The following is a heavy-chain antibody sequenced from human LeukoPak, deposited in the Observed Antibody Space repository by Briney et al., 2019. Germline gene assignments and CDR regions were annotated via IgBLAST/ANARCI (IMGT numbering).Heavy chain of an antibody. J-gene: IGHJ4*02. Sequence: SVKVSCKASVYTFTAYSMHWVRQAPGQGLEWMGRIIPILDLTKYAPKIQDRVTITADKSTSTAYMELNSLRSEDTAVYFCARDSGRPPTSFDYWGQGTLVTVSS. CDR3: ARDSGRPPTSFDY. D-gene: IGHD1-1*01. CDR2: IIPILDLT. V-gene: IGHV1-69*04. CDR1: VYTFTAYS.